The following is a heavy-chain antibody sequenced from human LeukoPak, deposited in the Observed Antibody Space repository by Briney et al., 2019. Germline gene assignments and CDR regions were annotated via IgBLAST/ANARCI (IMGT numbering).Heavy chain of an antibody. CDR1: GGSISSYY. Sequence: PSETLSLTCTVSGGSISSYYWSWIRQPPGKGLEWIGYIYYSGSTNYNPSLKSRVTISVDTSKNQFSLKLSSVTAADTAVYYCARIYDSSGPYFDYWGQGTLVTVSS. CDR3: ARIYDSSGPYFDY. D-gene: IGHD3-22*01. CDR2: IYYSGST. J-gene: IGHJ4*02. V-gene: IGHV4-59*01.